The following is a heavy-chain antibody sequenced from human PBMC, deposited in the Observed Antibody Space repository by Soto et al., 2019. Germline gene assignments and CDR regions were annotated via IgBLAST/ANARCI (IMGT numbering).Heavy chain of an antibody. CDR3: AIPRPATLLLYAFDY. CDR2: ISHDGSNK. CDR1: GFTFSSYA. Sequence: PGGSLRLSCAASGFTFSSYALHWVRQTPGKGLEWVAGISHDGSNKNYADSVKGRFTISRDISTSTLYLQMNSLRSEDTAVYYCAIPRPATLLLYAFDYWGLRTLVTVSS. J-gene: IGHJ4*02. V-gene: IGHV3-30-3*01. D-gene: IGHD2-8*01.